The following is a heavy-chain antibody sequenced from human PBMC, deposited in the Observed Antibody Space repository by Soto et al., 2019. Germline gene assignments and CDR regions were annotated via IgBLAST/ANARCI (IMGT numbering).Heavy chain of an antibody. D-gene: IGHD2-2*01. CDR2: LYSGGNT. CDR1: GFIFSNYA. V-gene: IGHV3-NL1*01. CDR3: ALRRVAYADF. J-gene: IGHJ4*02. Sequence: GGSLRLSCAASGFIFSNYAMHWVRQAPGKGLEWVSILYSGGNTYYADSVEGRFTISRDGSKNTLYLHMNSLRAEDTAVYYCALRRVAYADFWGQGTRVTVSS.